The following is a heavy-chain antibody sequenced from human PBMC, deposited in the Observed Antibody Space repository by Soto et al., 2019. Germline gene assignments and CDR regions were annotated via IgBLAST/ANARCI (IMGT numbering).Heavy chain of an antibody. CDR3: AKGVGATTGTLDY. D-gene: IGHD1-26*01. CDR2: ISGSGGST. J-gene: IGHJ4*02. CDR1: GFTFSSYA. Sequence: EVQLLESGGGLVQPGGSLRLSCAASGFTFSSYAMSWVRQAPGKGLEWVSAISGSGGSTYYADSVKGRFTISRDNSKNTLYLQMNSLRAEDTVVYYCAKGVGATTGTLDYWGQGTLVTVSS. V-gene: IGHV3-23*01.